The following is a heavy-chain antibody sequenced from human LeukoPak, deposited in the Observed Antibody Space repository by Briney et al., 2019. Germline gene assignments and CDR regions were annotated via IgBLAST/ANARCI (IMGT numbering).Heavy chain of an antibody. J-gene: IGHJ4*02. CDR2: ISWNSGSI. Sequence: GGSLRLSCAASGFTFSSYAMTWVRQAPGKGVEGVSGISWNSGSIGYADSVKGRFTISRDNAKNSLYLQMNSLRAEDTALYYCAKLASMVTPLDYWGQGTLVTVSS. CDR3: AKLASMVTPLDY. CDR1: GFTFSSYA. V-gene: IGHV3-9*01. D-gene: IGHD4-23*01.